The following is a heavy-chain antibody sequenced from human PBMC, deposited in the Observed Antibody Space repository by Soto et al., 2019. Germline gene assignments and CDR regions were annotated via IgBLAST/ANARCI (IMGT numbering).Heavy chain of an antibody. CDR1: GDSISSSSYY. V-gene: IGHV4-39*01. D-gene: IGHD4-4*01. CDR2: IYYSGST. Sequence: QLLESGPGLVQPSETLSLTCTVSGDSISSSSYYWGWIRQPPGKGLEWIGSIYYSGSTDYNPSLKSRVTISVDTSKNQFSLKLTSVTAADTAVHYCARSGGLQHIDYWGQGTLVTVSS. J-gene: IGHJ4*02. CDR3: ARSGGLQHIDY.